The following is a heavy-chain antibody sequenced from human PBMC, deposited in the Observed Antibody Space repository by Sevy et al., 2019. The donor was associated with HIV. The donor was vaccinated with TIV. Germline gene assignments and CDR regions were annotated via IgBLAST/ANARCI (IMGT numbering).Heavy chain of an antibody. V-gene: IGHV3-23*01. CDR3: AKESYGSEDIVVVPAAHTRGV. J-gene: IGHJ6*02. D-gene: IGHD2-2*01. CDR1: GFTFSSYA. Sequence: GGSLRLSCAASGFTFSSYAMSWVRQAPGKGLEWVSAISGSGGSTYYADSVKGRFTISRDNSKNTLYLQMNSLRAEETAVYYCAKESYGSEDIVVVPAAHTRGVWGQGTTVTVSS. CDR2: ISGSGGST.